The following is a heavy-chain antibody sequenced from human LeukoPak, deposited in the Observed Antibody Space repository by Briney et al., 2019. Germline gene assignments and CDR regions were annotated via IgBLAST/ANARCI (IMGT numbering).Heavy chain of an antibody. J-gene: IGHJ4*02. CDR3: ARDQEAFDY. Sequence: GGSLRLSCAASGFTFSSYAMSWVRQTPEKGLEWVSAISGSGGSTYYADSVKGRFSISRDNSKSTLYLQMNSLRAEDTAVYYCARDQEAFDYWGQGTLVTVSS. CDR2: ISGSGGST. CDR1: GFTFSSYA. V-gene: IGHV3-23*01.